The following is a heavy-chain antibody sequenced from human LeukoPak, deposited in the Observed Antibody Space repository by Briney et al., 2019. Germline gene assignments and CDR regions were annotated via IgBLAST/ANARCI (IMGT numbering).Heavy chain of an antibody. CDR1: GFTFSSYA. CDR3: ARVLGGLIVGATTFAY. Sequence: PGGSLRLSCAASGFTFSSYAMSWVRQAPGKGLVWVSRINSDGSSTSYADSVKGRFTISRDNAKNTLYLQMNSLRAEDTAVYYCARVLGGLIVGATTFAYWGQGTLVTVSS. J-gene: IGHJ4*02. D-gene: IGHD1-26*01. CDR2: INSDGSST. V-gene: IGHV3-74*01.